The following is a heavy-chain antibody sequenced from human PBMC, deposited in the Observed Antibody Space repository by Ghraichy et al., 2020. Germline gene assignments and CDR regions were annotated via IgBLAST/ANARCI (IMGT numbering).Heavy chain of an antibody. CDR1: GYTFTGYY. Sequence: ASVKVSCKASGYTFTGYYMHWVRQAPGQGLEWMGWINPNSGGTNYAQKFQGRVTMTRDTSISTAYMELSRLRSDDTAVYYCARAKWRALYCSSTSCVGAFDYWGQGTLVTVSS. CDR3: ARAKWRALYCSSTSCVGAFDY. V-gene: IGHV1-2*02. D-gene: IGHD2-2*01. CDR2: INPNSGGT. J-gene: IGHJ4*02.